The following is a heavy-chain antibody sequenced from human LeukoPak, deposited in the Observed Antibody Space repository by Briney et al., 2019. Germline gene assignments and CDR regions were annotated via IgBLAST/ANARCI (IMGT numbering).Heavy chain of an antibody. J-gene: IGHJ4*02. Sequence: GGSLRLSCAASGFSVSDYSISWIRQSPGKGPEWISYVMSGRGSTNYADSVKGRFTISRDNAKNSVALQLDGLRADDTAVYFCTRERRGSYYAFESWGQGTLVTVSS. CDR1: GFSVSDYS. D-gene: IGHD3-16*01. V-gene: IGHV3-11*05. CDR3: TRERRGSYYAFES. CDR2: VMSGRGST.